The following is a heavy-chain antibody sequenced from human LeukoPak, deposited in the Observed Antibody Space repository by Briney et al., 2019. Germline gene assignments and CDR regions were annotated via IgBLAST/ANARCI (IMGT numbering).Heavy chain of an antibody. CDR2: ISSSSSTI. Sequence: GGSLRLSCAASGFTFSNYNMNWVRQAPGKGLEWVSYISSSSSTIYYADSVKGRFTISRDNAKNSLYLQVNSLRDEDTAVYYCAQTAYGSAYWGQGTLVTVSS. CDR3: AQTAYGSAY. J-gene: IGHJ4*02. D-gene: IGHD3-10*01. CDR1: GFTFSNYN. V-gene: IGHV3-48*02.